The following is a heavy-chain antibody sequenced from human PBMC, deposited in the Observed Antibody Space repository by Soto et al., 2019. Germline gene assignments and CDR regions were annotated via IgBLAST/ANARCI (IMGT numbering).Heavy chain of an antibody. D-gene: IGHD3-10*01. CDR1: GFTVSSND. CDR3: ARDRSGSEGYYGMDV. Sequence: EVQLVESGGGLIQPGGSLRLSCAASGFTVSSNDMSWVRQAPGKGLELVSVIYSDGSTYYADAVKGRFTISRDNSQTRLYLQMNSLRAEDTAVYYCARDRSGSEGYYGMDVWGKGTTVTVSS. V-gene: IGHV3-53*01. CDR2: IYSDGST. J-gene: IGHJ6*04.